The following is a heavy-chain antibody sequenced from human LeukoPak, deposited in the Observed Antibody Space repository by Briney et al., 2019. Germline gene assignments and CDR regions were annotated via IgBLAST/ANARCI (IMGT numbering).Heavy chain of an antibody. D-gene: IGHD3-3*01. CDR3: ARDRSGAANWFDP. V-gene: IGHV1-2*02. Sequence: GASVKVSCKTSGYTFTGYYIHWVRQAPGQGLEGMGWINPNSGCTNYAQTFQGRVTMTRDTSISTAYMDLTRLKSDDTAVYYCARDRSGAANWFDPWGQGTLVTVSS. CDR1: GYTFTGYY. J-gene: IGHJ5*02. CDR2: INPNSGCT.